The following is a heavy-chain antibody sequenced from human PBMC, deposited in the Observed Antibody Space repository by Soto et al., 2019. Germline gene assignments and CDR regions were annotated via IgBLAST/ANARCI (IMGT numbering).Heavy chain of an antibody. CDR3: ARDLKSQWLGPGV. CDR1: GFTFSSYW. D-gene: IGHD6-19*01. CDR2: IKQDGSEK. V-gene: IGHV3-7*03. Sequence: PGGSLRLSCAASGFTFSSYWMSWVRQAPGKGLEWVANIKQDGSEKYYVDSVKGRFTISRDNAKNSLYLQMNSLRAEDTAVYYCARDLKSQWLGPGVWGQGTTVTVSS. J-gene: IGHJ6*02.